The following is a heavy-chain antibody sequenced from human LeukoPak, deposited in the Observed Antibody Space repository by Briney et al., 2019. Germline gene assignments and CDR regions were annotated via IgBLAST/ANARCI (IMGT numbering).Heavy chain of an antibody. J-gene: IGHJ4*02. V-gene: IGHV4-59*01. CDR3: ATKRFSSSWPPDY. Sequence: SETLSLTCTVSGGSISGYYWSWIRQPPGKGLEYIGYMYYSGSPNYNPSLKSRVTISVDTSKNQFSLKLTSVTAADTAVYYCATKRFSSSWPPDYWGQGTLVTVSS. CDR1: GGSISGYY. D-gene: IGHD6-13*01. CDR2: MYYSGSP.